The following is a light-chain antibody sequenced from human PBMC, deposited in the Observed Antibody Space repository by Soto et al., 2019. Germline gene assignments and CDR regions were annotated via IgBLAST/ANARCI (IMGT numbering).Light chain of an antibody. J-gene: IGKJ1*01. V-gene: IGKV1-5*03. CDR3: QQYNAYSWT. Sequence: DIQMTQSPSTLSASVGDRVTITCRASQTIDNWLAWYQQKPGKVPKLLIYQASDLESGVPLRFSGSGSGTEFTLTISSLQPDDFATYYCQQYNAYSWTFGQGTKVEIK. CDR1: QTIDNW. CDR2: QAS.